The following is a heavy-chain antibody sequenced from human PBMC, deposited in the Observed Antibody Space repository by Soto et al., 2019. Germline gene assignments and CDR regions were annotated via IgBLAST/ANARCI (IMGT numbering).Heavy chain of an antibody. CDR1: GYTFTSYA. V-gene: IGHV1-18*01. Sequence: QVQLVQSGAEVKKPGASVKVSCKASGYTFTSYAISWVRQAPVQGLEWMGWIRAYNGNTNYAQKLQGRVTMTTDTSTGTAYMELRILRSDDTAVYYCAIGPPPELDWGKVTLVTVSS. CDR2: IRAYNGNT. J-gene: IGHJ4*02. D-gene: IGHD1-7*01. CDR3: AIGPPPELD.